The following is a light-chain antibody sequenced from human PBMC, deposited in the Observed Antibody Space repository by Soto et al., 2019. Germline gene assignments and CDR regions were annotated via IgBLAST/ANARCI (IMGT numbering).Light chain of an antibody. Sequence: EIVLTQSPGTLSLSPGERATLSCRASQSVTSNYLAWYQQKPGQAPSLLIYGATSGAAGLPARFRGSGSGTEFTLTISGLEPEDFALYFCQQYSNSPLTLRQGTKVDIK. CDR1: QSVTSNY. CDR3: QQYSNSPLT. V-gene: IGKV3-20*01. J-gene: IGKJ1*01. CDR2: GAT.